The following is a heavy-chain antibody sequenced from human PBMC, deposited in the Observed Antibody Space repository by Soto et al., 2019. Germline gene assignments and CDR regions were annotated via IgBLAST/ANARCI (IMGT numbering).Heavy chain of an antibody. CDR1: GFTFSDYY. CDR2: IGSSSSYT. V-gene: IGHV3-11*03. CDR3: ARSITDYYDSSGYYDDY. D-gene: IGHD3-22*01. Sequence: GGSLGLSCAASGFTFSDYYMSWIRQAPGKGLEWVSYIGSSSSYTNYADSVKGRFTISRDNAKNSLYLQMNSLRAEDTAVYYCARSITDYYDSSGYYDDYWGQGT. J-gene: IGHJ4*02.